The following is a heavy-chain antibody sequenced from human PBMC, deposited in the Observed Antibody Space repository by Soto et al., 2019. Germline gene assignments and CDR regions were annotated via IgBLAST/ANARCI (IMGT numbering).Heavy chain of an antibody. CDR1: GASVSSASYY. V-gene: IGHV4-61*01. D-gene: IGHD4-17*01. CDR2: VYFSGST. CDR3: ARIDGDYGHNWFDP. Sequence: QVQLKESGPGLLKPSETLSLTCTVSGASVSSASYYWAWLRQPPGRGLEWIGSVYFSGSTSYIPSLKSRVTISADTSKNQFSLNLGSVTASDSAVYYCARIDGDYGHNWFDPWGQGTLVIVS. J-gene: IGHJ5*02.